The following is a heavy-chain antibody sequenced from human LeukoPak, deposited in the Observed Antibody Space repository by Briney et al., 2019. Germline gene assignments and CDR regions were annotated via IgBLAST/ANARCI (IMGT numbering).Heavy chain of an antibody. D-gene: IGHD6-13*01. CDR3: ARGRSSSFVFDY. CDR2: INHSGST. J-gene: IGHJ4*02. CDR1: GGSFSGYY. Sequence: KSSETPSLTCAVYGGSFSGYYWSWIRQPPGEGLEWIGEINHSGSTNYNPSLKSRVTISVDTSKNQFSLKLSSVTAADTAVYYCARGRSSSFVFDYWGQGTLVTVSS. V-gene: IGHV4-34*01.